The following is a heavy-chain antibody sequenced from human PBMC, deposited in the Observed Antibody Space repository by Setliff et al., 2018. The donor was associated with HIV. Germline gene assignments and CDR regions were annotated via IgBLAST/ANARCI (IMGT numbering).Heavy chain of an antibody. Sequence: GASVKVSCKASGSTFSTYDINWVRQAPGQGPEWMGWMNPNSGNTGYAPKLQGRVTMTRNTSISTAYMELSGLRSDDTAVYYCASSWSRVPYYGMDVWGQGTTVTVSS. CDR2: MNPNSGNT. J-gene: IGHJ6*02. CDR3: ASSWSRVPYYGMDV. CDR1: GSTFSTYD. V-gene: IGHV1-8*01. D-gene: IGHD6-13*01.